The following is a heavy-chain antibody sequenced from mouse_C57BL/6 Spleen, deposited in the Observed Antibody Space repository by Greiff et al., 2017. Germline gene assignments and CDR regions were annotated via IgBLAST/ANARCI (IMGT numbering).Heavy chain of an antibody. CDR3: ARTYGNPGYFDV. Sequence: QVQLKQSGAELVKPGASVKISCKASGYAFSSYWMNWVKQRPGKGLEWIGQIYPGDGDTNYNGKFKGKATLTADKSSSTAYMQLSSLTSEDSAVYFCARTYGNPGYFDVWGTGTTVTVSS. CDR2: IYPGDGDT. J-gene: IGHJ1*03. CDR1: GYAFSSYW. V-gene: IGHV1-80*01. D-gene: IGHD2-1*01.